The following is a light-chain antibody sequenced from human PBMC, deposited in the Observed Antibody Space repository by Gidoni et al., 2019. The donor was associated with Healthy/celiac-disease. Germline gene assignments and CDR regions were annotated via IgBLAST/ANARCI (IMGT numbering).Light chain of an antibody. Sequence: QSVLYSSNNKNYLAWYQQKPGQPPKLLIYWSSTRESGVPDRFSGSGSGTDFTLTISSLQAEDVAVYYCQQYYSTPLTFGGGTKVEIK. CDR1: QSVLYSSNNKNY. J-gene: IGKJ4*01. CDR3: QQYYSTPLT. CDR2: WSS. V-gene: IGKV4-1*01.